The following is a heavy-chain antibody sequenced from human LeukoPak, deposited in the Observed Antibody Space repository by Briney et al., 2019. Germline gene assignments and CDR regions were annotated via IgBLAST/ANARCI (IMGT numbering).Heavy chain of an antibody. CDR1: GGTFSSYA. J-gene: IGHJ6*02. D-gene: IGHD2-2*01. CDR2: IIPIFGTA. Sequence: WASVEVSCKASGGTFSSYAISWVRQAPGQGLEWMGGIIPIFGTANYAQKFQGRVTITADESTSTAYMELSSLRSEDTAVYYCASGYCSSTSCLSPYYYYGMDVWGQGTTVTVSS. CDR3: ASGYCSSTSCLSPYYYYGMDV. V-gene: IGHV1-69*13.